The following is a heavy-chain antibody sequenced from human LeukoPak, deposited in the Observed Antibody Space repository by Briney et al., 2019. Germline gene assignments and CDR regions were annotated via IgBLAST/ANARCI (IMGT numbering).Heavy chain of an antibody. CDR1: GYTFTGYY. CDR3: ARESGGEGNYYDSSGYYVY. Sequence: AASVKVSCKASGYTFTGYYMHWVRQAPGQGLEWMGWINPNSGGTNYAQKFQGRVTMTRDTSISTAYMELSRLRSDDTAVYYCARESGGEGNYYDSSGYYVYWGQGTLVTVSS. CDR2: INPNSGGT. D-gene: IGHD3-22*01. J-gene: IGHJ4*02. V-gene: IGHV1-2*02.